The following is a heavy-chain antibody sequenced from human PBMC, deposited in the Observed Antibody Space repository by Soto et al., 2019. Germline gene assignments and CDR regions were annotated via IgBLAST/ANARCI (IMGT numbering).Heavy chain of an antibody. CDR2: IIPIFGTA. V-gene: IGHV1-69*12. CDR1: GGTFSSYA. J-gene: IGHJ5*02. D-gene: IGHD5-18*01. CDR3: ARRGYSYDQSRFAP. Sequence: QVQLVQSGAEVKKPGSSVKVSCKASGGTFSSYAISWVRQAPGQGLEWMGGIIPIFGTANYAQKFQGRVTXXAXDXXSTAYMELSSLRSEDTAVYYCARRGYSYDQSRFAPWGQGTLVTVSS.